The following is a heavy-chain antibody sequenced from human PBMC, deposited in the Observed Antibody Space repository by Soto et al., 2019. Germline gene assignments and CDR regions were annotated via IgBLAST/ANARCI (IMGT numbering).Heavy chain of an antibody. J-gene: IGHJ4*02. CDR2: IFHTGSA. CDR3: ARQPYTSGAYYFEY. Sequence: SSETLSLTCTVSGDSISSYYWSWIRQPPGKGLEWIGYIFHTGSANYNPSLKSRVTISIDTSKNQFSLRLSSVTAADTAVYYCARQPYTSGAYYFEYWGQGTPVTVSS. D-gene: IGHD6-19*01. V-gene: IGHV4-59*08. CDR1: GDSISSYY.